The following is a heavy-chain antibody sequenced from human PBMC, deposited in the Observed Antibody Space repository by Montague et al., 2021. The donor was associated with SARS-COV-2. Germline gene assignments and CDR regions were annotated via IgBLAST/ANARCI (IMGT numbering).Heavy chain of an antibody. Sequence: SLILSCAASGFTFSDYYMSWIRQAPVKGLEWVSHISGRGSYTDYXDSVKGRFTISRDNARKSLYLEMNSLRAEDTAVYYCARLVGVESNRRDYFNYWGQGTLVTVSS. J-gene: IGHJ4*02. CDR1: GFTFSDYY. V-gene: IGHV3-11*03. CDR2: ISGRGSYT. CDR3: ARLVGVESNRRDYFNY. D-gene: IGHD1-14*01.